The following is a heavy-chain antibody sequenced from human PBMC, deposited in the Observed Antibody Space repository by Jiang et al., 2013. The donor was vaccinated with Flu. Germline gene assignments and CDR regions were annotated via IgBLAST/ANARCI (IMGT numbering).Heavy chain of an antibody. CDR1: YG. CDR3: ARGGSDYEGISY. D-gene: IGHD4-17*01. Sequence: YGMTWVRPSSREGGWSGSCGITYNGGNSRYADSVKGRFAISRDNAKNSLYLQMHSLRAEDTALYYCARGGSDYEGISYWGQGTLVTVSP. J-gene: IGHJ4*02. CDR2: ITYNGGNS. V-gene: IGHV3-20*03.